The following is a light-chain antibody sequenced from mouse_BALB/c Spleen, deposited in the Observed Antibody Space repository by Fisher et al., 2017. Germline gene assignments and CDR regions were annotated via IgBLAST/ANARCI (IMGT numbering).Light chain of an antibody. CDR3: HQYHRSPFT. CDR1: SSVSY. Sequence: IVITQTPAIMSASLGEEITLTCSASSSVSYMHWYQQKSGTSPKPWIYEISKLASGVPARFSGSGSGTSYSLTISSMEAEDAATYYCHQYHRSPFTFGSGTKLEIK. J-gene: IGKJ4*01. CDR2: EIS. V-gene: IGKV4-59*01.